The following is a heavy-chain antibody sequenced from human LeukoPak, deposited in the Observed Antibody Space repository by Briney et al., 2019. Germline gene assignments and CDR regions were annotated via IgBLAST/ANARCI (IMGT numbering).Heavy chain of an antibody. CDR3: ARHSSRGHYYDFDF. CDR2: IVPVIGVA. J-gene: IGHJ4*02. D-gene: IGHD3-22*01. Sequence: SVKVSCKAPGNTLITHYISWVRQAPGQGLEWVGRIVPVIGVATYAQSLQGRVIITADRSTNIAYMELSSLRFEDSAVYFCARHSSRGHYYDFDFWGQGSLVTVSS. V-gene: IGHV1-69*02. CDR1: GNTLITHY.